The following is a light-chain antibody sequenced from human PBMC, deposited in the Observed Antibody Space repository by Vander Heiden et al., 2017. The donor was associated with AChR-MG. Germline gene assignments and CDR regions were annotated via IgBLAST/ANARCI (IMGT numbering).Light chain of an antibody. CDR3: QQSDSTPYT. Sequence: DIQMTQSPSSLSASIGDRVTITCRTSQSISNYLNWYQQKPGKPPRVLIYGASSLQDGVPSRVSGSGSGTDFTLTINSLQPEDFATYYCQQSDSTPYTFGQGTKLEIK. CDR1: QSISNY. V-gene: IGKV1-39*01. CDR2: GAS. J-gene: IGKJ2*01.